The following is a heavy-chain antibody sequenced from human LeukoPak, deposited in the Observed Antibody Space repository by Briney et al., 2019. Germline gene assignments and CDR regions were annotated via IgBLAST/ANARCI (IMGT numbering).Heavy chain of an antibody. Sequence: GESLKISCKGSGYSFTSYWIDWVRQMPGKGLEWMGIIYPGDSDTRYSPSFQGQVTISADKSISTAYLQWSSLKASDTAMYYCASMRKDAYCGGDCYSFDYWGQGTLVTVSS. CDR3: ASMRKDAYCGGDCYSFDY. D-gene: IGHD2-21*02. V-gene: IGHV5-51*01. CDR1: GYSFTSYW. CDR2: IYPGDSDT. J-gene: IGHJ4*02.